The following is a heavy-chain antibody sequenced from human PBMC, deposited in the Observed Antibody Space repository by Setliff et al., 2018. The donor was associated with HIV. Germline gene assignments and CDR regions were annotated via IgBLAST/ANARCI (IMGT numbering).Heavy chain of an antibody. J-gene: IGHJ5*02. CDR3: ARHSITSLSWFDP. Sequence: SGPTLVNHTETLTLTCTGSGFSLSNARMGVSWIRQHPGKALEWLAHIFPNDEKSYSTSLKSRLTISKDTAKSQVDLTMTNMDPVDTATYYCARHSITSLSWFDPWGQGTLVTVSS. CDR2: IFPNDEK. CDR1: GFSLSNARMG. D-gene: IGHD6-6*01. V-gene: IGHV2-26*01.